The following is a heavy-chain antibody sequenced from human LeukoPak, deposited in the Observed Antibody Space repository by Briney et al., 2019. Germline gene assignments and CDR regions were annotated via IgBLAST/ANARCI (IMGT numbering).Heavy chain of an antibody. V-gene: IGHV4-34*01. CDR2: INHSGST. Sequence: SETLSLTCAVYGGSFSGYYWSWIRQPPGKGLEWIGEINHSGSTNYNPSLKSRVTISVDTSKNQFSLKLSSVTAADTAVYYCARGSALDILTGYKLYYFDYWGQGTLVTVSS. CDR3: ARGSALDILTGYKLYYFDY. CDR1: GGSFSGYY. J-gene: IGHJ4*02. D-gene: IGHD3-9*01.